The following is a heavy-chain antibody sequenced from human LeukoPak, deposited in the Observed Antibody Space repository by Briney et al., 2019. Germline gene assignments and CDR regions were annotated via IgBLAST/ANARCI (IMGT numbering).Heavy chain of an antibody. Sequence: ASVKVSCKASGYTFTSYHMHWVRQAPGQGLEWMGIINPSGGTTNYAQKFRGRVTMTRDMSTSTAYMELSRLRSDDTAVYYCARLYYGSGSSPYWFDPWGQGTLVTVSS. V-gene: IGHV1-46*01. CDR2: INPSGGTT. J-gene: IGHJ5*02. D-gene: IGHD3-10*01. CDR3: ARLYYGSGSSPYWFDP. CDR1: GYTFTSYH.